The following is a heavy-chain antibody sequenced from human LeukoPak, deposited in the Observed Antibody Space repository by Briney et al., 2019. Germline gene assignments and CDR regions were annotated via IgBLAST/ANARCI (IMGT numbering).Heavy chain of an antibody. CDR1: GYTFTSYA. J-gene: IGHJ4*02. V-gene: IGHV1-46*01. CDR2: INPSAGST. D-gene: IGHD6-13*01. CDR3: ARSISSSWVYYFDY. Sequence: GASVKVSCKASGYTFTSYAMNWVRQAPEQGLEWMGIINPSAGSTSYAQKFQGRVTMTRDMSTSTVYMELSSLRSEDTAVYYCARSISSSWVYYFDYWGQGTLVTVSS.